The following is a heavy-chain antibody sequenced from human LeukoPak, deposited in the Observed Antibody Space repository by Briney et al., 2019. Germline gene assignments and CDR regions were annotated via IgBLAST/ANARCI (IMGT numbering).Heavy chain of an antibody. D-gene: IGHD3-10*01. J-gene: IGHJ4*02. CDR2: FYSGGST. CDR1: GFTVSSNY. CDR3: ARMTYYYGSGSYGFDF. Sequence: GGSLRLSCAASGFTVSSNYMSWVRQAPGKGLEWVSAFYSGGSTYYADSVKGRFTISRDNSKNTLYLQMNSLRAEDTAVYYCARMTYYYGSGSYGFDFWGQGTLVTVSS. V-gene: IGHV3-66*01.